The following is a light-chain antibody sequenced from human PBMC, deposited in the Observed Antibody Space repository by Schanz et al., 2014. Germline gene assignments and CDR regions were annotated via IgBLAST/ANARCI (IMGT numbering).Light chain of an antibody. CDR2: GAS. Sequence: IVLTQSPGTLSLSPGERATLSCRASQSVSSTYLAWYQQKPGQAPRLLIYGASSRATGIPDRFSGSGSGTDFTLTISSLQPEDFATYYCQQLNSYPLTFGGGTKVEIK. J-gene: IGKJ4*01. CDR3: QQLNSYPLT. V-gene: IGKV3-20*01. CDR1: QSVSSTY.